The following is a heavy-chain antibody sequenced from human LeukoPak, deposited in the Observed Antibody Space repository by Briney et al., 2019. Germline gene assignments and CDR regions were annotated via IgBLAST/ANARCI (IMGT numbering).Heavy chain of an antibody. CDR1: GGSISSYY. Sequence: PSETLSLTCTVAGGSISSYYWSWIRQPPGKGLEWIGYIYYSGSTNYNPSLKSRVTISVDTSKNQFSLKLSSVTAADTAVYYCARGVHGRSYYFDYWGQGTLVTVSS. CDR2: IYYSGST. D-gene: IGHD6-6*01. V-gene: IGHV4-59*01. J-gene: IGHJ4*02. CDR3: ARGVHGRSYYFDY.